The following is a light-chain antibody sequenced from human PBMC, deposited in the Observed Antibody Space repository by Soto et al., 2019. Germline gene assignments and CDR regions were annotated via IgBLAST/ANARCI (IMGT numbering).Light chain of an antibody. J-gene: IGKJ2*01. CDR3: HQYGDSPYT. CDR2: TAS. V-gene: IGKV3-20*01. CDR1: QSVYRDY. Sequence: EIVLTQSPGTLSLSPGERATLSCRASQSVYRDYLAWYQQRPGQAPRLLIYTASSRAIGIPDQFSGSGSGTDFTLTISRLEPDDFAVYYCHQYGDSPYTFGQGTRLEIK.